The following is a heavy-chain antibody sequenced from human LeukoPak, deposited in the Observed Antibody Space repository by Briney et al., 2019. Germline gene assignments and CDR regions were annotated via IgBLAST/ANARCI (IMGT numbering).Heavy chain of an antibody. J-gene: IGHJ6*02. CDR3: ATELAVAGTPLTVDYGMDV. V-gene: IGHV1-24*01. CDR2: FDPEDGET. D-gene: IGHD6-19*01. Sequence: ASVTVSCKVSGYTLTELSMHWVRQAPGKGLEWMGGFDPEDGETIYAQKFQGRVTMTEDTSTDTAYMELSSLRSEDTAVYYCATELAVAGTPLTVDYGMDVWGQGTTVTVSS. CDR1: GYTLTELS.